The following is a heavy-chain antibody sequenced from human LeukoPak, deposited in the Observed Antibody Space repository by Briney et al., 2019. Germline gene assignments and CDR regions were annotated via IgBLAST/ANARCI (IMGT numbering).Heavy chain of an antibody. Sequence: SETLSLTCTVSGGSFSSYYWSWIRQPPGKGLEWIGYIFDSGSTNYNPSLKSRVTISLDTSKSQFSLRLTSVTAADTAVYYCARVGVLLWFGVIDYWGQGTLVTVSS. V-gene: IGHV4-59*08. CDR1: GGSFSSYY. CDR3: ARVGVLLWFGVIDY. J-gene: IGHJ4*02. CDR2: IFDSGST. D-gene: IGHD3-10*01.